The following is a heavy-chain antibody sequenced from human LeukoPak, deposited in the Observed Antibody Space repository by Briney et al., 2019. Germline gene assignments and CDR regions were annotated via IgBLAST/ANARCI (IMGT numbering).Heavy chain of an antibody. J-gene: IGHJ4*02. V-gene: IGHV3-21*01. CDR2: ISSSSYI. CDR3: ARDRYSGSWSSYY. CDR1: GFTFSSYS. Sequence: SGGSLRLSCAASGFTFSSYSMNWVRQAPGKGLEWVSSISSSSYIYYADSVKGRFTISRDNAKNSLYLQMNSLRAEDTAVYYCARDRYSGSWSSYYWGQGTLVTVSS. D-gene: IGHD1-26*01.